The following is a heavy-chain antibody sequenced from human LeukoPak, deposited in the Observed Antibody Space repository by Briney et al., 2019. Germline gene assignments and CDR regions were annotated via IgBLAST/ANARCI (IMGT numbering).Heavy chain of an antibody. D-gene: IGHD3-10*01. J-gene: IGHJ5*02. V-gene: IGHV4-4*09. Sequence: SETLSLTCTVSGGSISSYYWSWIRQPPGKGLEWIGYIYTSGSTNYNPSLKSRVTISVDTSKNQFSLKLSSVTAADTAVYYCARRRVAGNYYGSGSYYTNWFDPWAQGTLVTVSS. CDR2: IYTSGST. CDR3: ARRRVAGNYYGSGSYYTNWFDP. CDR1: GGSISSYY.